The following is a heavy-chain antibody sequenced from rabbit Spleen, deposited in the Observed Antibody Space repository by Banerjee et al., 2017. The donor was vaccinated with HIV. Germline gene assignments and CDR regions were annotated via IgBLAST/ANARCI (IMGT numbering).Heavy chain of an antibody. V-gene: IGHV1S45*01. D-gene: IGHD1-1*01. CDR1: GFSFSDRDV. CDR3: ARDTSSSFSSYGMDL. Sequence: QEQLEESGGGLVKPEGSLTLTCKASGFSFSDRDVMCWVRQAPGKGLEWIACIAGSSSGFTYSATWAKGRFTCSKTSSTTVTLQMTSLTAADTATYFCARDTSSSFSSYGMDLWARGPWSPS. CDR2: IAGSSSGFT. J-gene: IGHJ6*01.